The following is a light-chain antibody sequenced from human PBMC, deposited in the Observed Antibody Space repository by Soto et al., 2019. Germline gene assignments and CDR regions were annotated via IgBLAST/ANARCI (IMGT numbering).Light chain of an antibody. CDR3: QHYNIYSET. CDR2: KAS. V-gene: IGKV1-5*03. J-gene: IGKJ1*01. CDR1: QSISSW. Sequence: DIQMTQPPSTLSASVGDRVTITCRASQSISSWLAWYQQKPGKAPKILIYKASILESGVPSRFSGSGSGTEFTLTISSLQPDDFATYYCQHYNIYSETFGQGTKVEVK.